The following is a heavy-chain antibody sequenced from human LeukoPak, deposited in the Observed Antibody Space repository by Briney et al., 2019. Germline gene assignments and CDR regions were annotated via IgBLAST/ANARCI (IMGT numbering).Heavy chain of an antibody. CDR1: GYTFTNYG. D-gene: IGHD6-13*01. CDR3: ARSLMAAPGIDY. Sequence: ASVKVSCKASGYTFTNYGISWVRQAPGQGLEWMGWISAYNGNTNYAQKLQGRVTMTTDTSTSTAHMELRSLRSDDTAVYFCARSLMAAPGIDYWGQGTLVTVSS. CDR2: ISAYNGNT. J-gene: IGHJ4*02. V-gene: IGHV1-18*01.